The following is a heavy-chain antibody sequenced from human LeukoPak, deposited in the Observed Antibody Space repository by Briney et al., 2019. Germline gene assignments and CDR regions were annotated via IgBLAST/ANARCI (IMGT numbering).Heavy chain of an antibody. J-gene: IGHJ6*04. CDR2: IVPRLGTA. CDR3: AGGYGSGVMSPYGLDD. CDR1: GVTFIYYP. Sequence: ASVKVSCKASGVTFIYYPISWVRQAPGQGPEWMGGIVPRLGTADYAQQSQGRVTITADMSTTTAYMELSSLRSDDTAIYYCAGGYGSGVMSPYGLDDWGTGTTVIVSS. D-gene: IGHD3-10*01. V-gene: IGHV1-69*10.